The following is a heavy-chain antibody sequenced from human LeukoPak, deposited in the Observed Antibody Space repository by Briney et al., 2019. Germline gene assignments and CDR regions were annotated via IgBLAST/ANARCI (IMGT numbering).Heavy chain of an antibody. CDR2: ISGSGYST. D-gene: IGHD2-2*01. CDR1: GLTFSSYA. CDR3: AKDYIGYDEDFDY. J-gene: IGHJ4*02. Sequence: GGSLRLSCAASGLTFSSYAMSWVRQAPGKGLEWVSSISGSGYSTYYPKSVKGRFSISRDNSKNTLYLEMNSLRAEDTAVYYCAKDYIGYDEDFDYWGQGTLVTVSS. V-gene: IGHV3-23*01.